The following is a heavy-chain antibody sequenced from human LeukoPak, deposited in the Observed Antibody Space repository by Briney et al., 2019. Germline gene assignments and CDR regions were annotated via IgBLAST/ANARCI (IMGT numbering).Heavy chain of an antibody. Sequence: ASVKVSCKASGGTFSSYAISWVRQAPGQGLEWMGWISAYNGNTNYAQKLQGRVTMTTDTSTSTAYMELRSLRSDDTAVYYCARDSGSYYGSGSYYWGQGTLVTVSS. CDR1: GGTFSSYA. CDR3: ARDSGSYYGSGSYY. D-gene: IGHD3-10*01. J-gene: IGHJ4*02. V-gene: IGHV1-18*01. CDR2: ISAYNGNT.